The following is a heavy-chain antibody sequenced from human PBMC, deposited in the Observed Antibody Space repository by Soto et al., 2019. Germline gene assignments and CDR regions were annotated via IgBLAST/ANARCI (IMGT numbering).Heavy chain of an antibody. D-gene: IGHD4-17*01. J-gene: IGHJ4*02. Sequence: QVQLVQSGAEVKKPGASVKVSCKASGYTFTSYGISWVRQAPGQGLEWMGWISAYNGNTNYAQKLQGRVTMTPETTTSTGYMRPRSLRSDATAVYYSATDFHGDPYSWGQGTLVTVSS. V-gene: IGHV1-18*01. CDR3: ATDFHGDPYS. CDR1: GYTFTSYG. CDR2: ISAYNGNT.